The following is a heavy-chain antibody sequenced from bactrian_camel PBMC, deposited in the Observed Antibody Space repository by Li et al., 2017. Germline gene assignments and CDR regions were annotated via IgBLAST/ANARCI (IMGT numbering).Heavy chain of an antibody. V-gene: IGHV3S6*01. J-gene: IGHJ6*01. CDR3: AASGRRWGLTCQPASVDFTY. CDR2: ISSNGSRK. D-gene: IGHD5*01. CDR1: GFLFSVHG. Sequence: HVQLVESGGGSAQAGGSLRLSCIASGFLFSVHGMKWVRQAPGKGLEWVSSISSNGSRKWYVDSVRGRFTISRDNAKNTLYLQLNSLKPEDTAMYYCAASGRRWGLTCQPASVDFTYWGQGTQVTVS.